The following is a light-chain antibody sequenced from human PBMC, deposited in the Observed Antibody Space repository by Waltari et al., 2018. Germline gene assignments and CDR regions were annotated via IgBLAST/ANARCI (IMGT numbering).Light chain of an antibody. Sequence: DIQMTQSPSTLSASVGDRVTITCRASQSISSWLAWYQLKPGKAPNLLIYKASSLEGGVPSRFSGSGSGTEFTLTISSLQPDDCATYYCQQYNSYPGTFGQGTKVEIK. CDR1: QSISSW. J-gene: IGKJ1*01. CDR2: KAS. CDR3: QQYNSYPGT. V-gene: IGKV1-5*03.